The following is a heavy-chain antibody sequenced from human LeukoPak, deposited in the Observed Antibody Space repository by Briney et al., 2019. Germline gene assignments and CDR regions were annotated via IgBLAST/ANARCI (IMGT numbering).Heavy chain of an antibody. Sequence: GGSLRLSCAASGFTFSSYEMNWVRQAPGKGLEWVAFIRYDGSNEYYAESVKGRFTISRDNSRNTLYLQMNSLRADDTAVYYCAKDHYKKVVRRFVYWGQGTLVTVSS. J-gene: IGHJ4*02. V-gene: IGHV3-30*02. CDR2: IRYDGSNE. CDR1: GFTFSSYE. D-gene: IGHD3-10*01. CDR3: AKDHYKKVVRRFVY.